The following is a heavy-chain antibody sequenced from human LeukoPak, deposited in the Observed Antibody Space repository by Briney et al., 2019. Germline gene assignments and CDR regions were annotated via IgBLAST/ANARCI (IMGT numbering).Heavy chain of an antibody. CDR1: GGSFSGYY. CDR3: ARGSVRGEFDP. D-gene: IGHD3-10*01. CDR2: IYYTGST. J-gene: IGHJ5*02. Sequence: SETLSLTCAVYGGSFSGYYWSWVRQPPGKGLEWIGYIYYTGSTDYNPSLKSRVTMSVDTSKNQFPLKLSSVTAADTAVYSCARGSVRGEFDPWGQGTLVTVSS. V-gene: IGHV4-59*01.